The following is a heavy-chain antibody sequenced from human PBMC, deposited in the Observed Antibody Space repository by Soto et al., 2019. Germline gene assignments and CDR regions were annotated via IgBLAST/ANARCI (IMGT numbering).Heavy chain of an antibody. J-gene: IGHJ6*02. CDR2: IKSKTDGGTT. CDR3: TTARLGFWSGYHTIYYYYYGMDV. D-gene: IGHD3-3*01. CDR1: GFTFSNAW. Sequence: GGSLRLSCAASGFTFSNAWMNWVRQAPGKGLEWVGRIKSKTDGGTTDYAAPVKGRFTISRDDSKNTLYLQMNSLKTEDTAVYYCTTARLGFWSGYHTIYYYYYGMDVWGQGTTVTVSS. V-gene: IGHV3-15*07.